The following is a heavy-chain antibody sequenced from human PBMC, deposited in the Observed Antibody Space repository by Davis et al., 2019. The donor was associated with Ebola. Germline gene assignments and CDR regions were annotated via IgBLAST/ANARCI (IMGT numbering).Heavy chain of an antibody. CDR3: AREGYSNYEDWYFDL. V-gene: IGHV1-8*01. Sequence: ASVKVSCKASGYTFTSYDINWVRQATGQGLEWMGWMNPNSGNTGYAQKFQGRVTMTRNTSISTAYMELRSLRSEDTAVYYCAREGYSNYEDWYFDLWGRGTLVTVSS. CDR2: MNPNSGNT. D-gene: IGHD4-11*01. J-gene: IGHJ2*01. CDR1: GYTFTSYD.